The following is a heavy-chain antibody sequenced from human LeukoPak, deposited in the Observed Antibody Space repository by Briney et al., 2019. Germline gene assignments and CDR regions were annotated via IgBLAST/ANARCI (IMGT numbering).Heavy chain of an antibody. V-gene: IGHV3-64*01. CDR1: GFTFSSYA. D-gene: IGHD5-12*01. CDR2: ISSNGGST. CDR3: ARAGVNGYDFPVDY. Sequence: GGSLRLSCAASGFTFSSYAMTWVRQAPGKGLEYVSAISSNGGSTYYANSVKGRFTISRDNSKNTLYLQMGSLRAEDMAVYYCARAGVNGYDFPVDYWGQGTLVTVSS. J-gene: IGHJ4*02.